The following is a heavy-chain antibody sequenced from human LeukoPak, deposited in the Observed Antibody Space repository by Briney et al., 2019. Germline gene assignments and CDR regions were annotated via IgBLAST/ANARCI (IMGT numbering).Heavy chain of an antibody. Sequence: GGSLRLSCAASGFTFSSYAMHWVRQAPGKGLEWVAVISYDGSNKYYADSVKGRFTISRDNSKNTLYLQMNSLRAEDTALYYCARVFDPWGQGTLVTVSS. CDR3: ARVFDP. V-gene: IGHV3-30-3*01. J-gene: IGHJ5*02. CDR1: GFTFSSYA. CDR2: ISYDGSNK.